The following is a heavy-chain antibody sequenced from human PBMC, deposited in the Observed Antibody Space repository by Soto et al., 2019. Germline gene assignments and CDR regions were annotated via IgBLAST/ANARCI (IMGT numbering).Heavy chain of an antibody. CDR3: XXXXXXSSSWFEFDY. V-gene: IGHV3-23*01. Sequence: EVQLLESGGGLVQPGGSLRLSCAASGFTFSSYAMSWVRQAPGKGLEWVSAISGSGGSTYYADSVKGRFTISIDNSKKXXXXXXXXXXXXXXXXXXXXXXXXXSSSWFEFDYWGQGTLVTVSS. D-gene: IGHD6-13*01. J-gene: IGHJ4*02. CDR2: ISGSGGST. CDR1: GFTFSSYA.